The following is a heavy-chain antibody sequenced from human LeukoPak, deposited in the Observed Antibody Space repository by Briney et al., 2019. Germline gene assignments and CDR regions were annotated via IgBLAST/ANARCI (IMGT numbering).Heavy chain of an antibody. V-gene: IGHV3-23*01. CDR2: ITGSGTNR. D-gene: IGHD3-9*01. J-gene: IGHJ4*02. CDR1: GFTFSNYA. Sequence: GGSLRLSCVASGFTFSNYAMSWVRQAPGKGLEWVSAITGSGTNRYYADSLKGRFTTSRDNSKNTVFLQMNSLRHEDTAIYYCVIWGDYDVLTGYYVPDYWGQGTLVTVAS. CDR3: VIWGDYDVLTGYYVPDY.